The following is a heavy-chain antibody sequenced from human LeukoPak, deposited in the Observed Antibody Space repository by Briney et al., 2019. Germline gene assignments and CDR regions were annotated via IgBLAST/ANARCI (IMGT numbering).Heavy chain of an antibody. CDR2: INGDASST. V-gene: IGHV3-74*01. CDR1: GLTLSGYW. J-gene: IGHJ4*02. D-gene: IGHD5-18*01. CDR3: ARARGNTYGYFEY. Sequence: PGGSLRLSCAASGLTLSGYWMHWVRQAPGKGLVWVSRINGDASSTGYADSVKGRFTISRDNAKSTLYLQMNSLRVEDTAVYYCARARGNTYGYFEYWGQGTLVTVSS.